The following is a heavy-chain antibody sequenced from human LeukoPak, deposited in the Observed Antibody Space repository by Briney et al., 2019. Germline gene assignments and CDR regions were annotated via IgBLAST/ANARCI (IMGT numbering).Heavy chain of an antibody. V-gene: IGHV1-69*05. Sequence: GASVKVSCKASGGTFSSYAISWVRQAPGQGLEWMGGIIPILGTANYAQKFQGRVTITTDESTSTAYMELSSLRSEDTAVYYCAREKDGYNYYWGQGTLVTVSS. CDR1: GGTFSSYA. CDR2: IIPILGTA. J-gene: IGHJ4*02. CDR3: AREKDGYNYY. D-gene: IGHD5-24*01.